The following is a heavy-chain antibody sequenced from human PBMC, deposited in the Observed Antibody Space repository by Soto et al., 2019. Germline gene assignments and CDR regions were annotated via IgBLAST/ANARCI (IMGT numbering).Heavy chain of an antibody. CDR3: ARTKREAATPRGWFDP. CDR2: IYHSGST. CDR1: GYSIISGYY. V-gene: IGHV4-38-2*01. Sequence: SETLSLTCAFSGYSIISGYYWGWIRQPPGKGLEWIGSIYHSGSTYYNPSLKSRVTISVDTSKNQFSLKLSSVTAADTAVYYCARTKREAATPRGWFDPWGQGALVTVSS. D-gene: IGHD2-15*01. J-gene: IGHJ5*02.